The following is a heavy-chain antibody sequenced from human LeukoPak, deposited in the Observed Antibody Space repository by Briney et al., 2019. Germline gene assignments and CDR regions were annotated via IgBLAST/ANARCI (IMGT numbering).Heavy chain of an antibody. CDR1: GFTFSIYA. CDR2: ISSGGST. D-gene: IGHD6-13*01. J-gene: IGHJ3*02. CDR3: AKVRSSWQNDAFDI. Sequence: GGSLRLSCAASGFTFSIYAMTWVRQAPGKGLEWVSSISSGGSTYYADSVKGRFTISRDNSKNTLYLQMDSLRAEDTAVYYCAKVRSSWQNDAFDIWGQGTMVTVSS. V-gene: IGHV3-23*01.